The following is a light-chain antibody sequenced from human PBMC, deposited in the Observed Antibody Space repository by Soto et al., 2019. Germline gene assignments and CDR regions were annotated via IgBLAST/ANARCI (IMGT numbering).Light chain of an antibody. CDR2: AAS. V-gene: IGKV1-39*01. Sequence: DIQMTQSPSSLSASVVDRFTITCRASQTVSIYLNWYRQKPGKAPELLIFAASDLQSGVPSRFSGSGSGTDFTLTISRLEPEDFAVYYCQQYGSLSWTFGQGTKVDIK. CDR1: QTVSIY. J-gene: IGKJ1*01. CDR3: QQYGSLSWT.